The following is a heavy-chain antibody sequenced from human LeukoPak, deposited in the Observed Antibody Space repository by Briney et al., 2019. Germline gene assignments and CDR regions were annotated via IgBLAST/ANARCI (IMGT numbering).Heavy chain of an antibody. V-gene: IGHV3-7*01. CDR1: GFTFNNYW. CDR3: ARERAWHDAFDI. CDR2: IKQDGSEK. Sequence: GGSLRLSCAASGFTFNNYWMSWVRQAPGKGLEWVANIKQDGSEKYYVDSVKGRFTISRDNAKNSLYLQMNSLRAEDTAVYYCARERAWHDAFDIWGQGTSVTVSS. J-gene: IGHJ3*02.